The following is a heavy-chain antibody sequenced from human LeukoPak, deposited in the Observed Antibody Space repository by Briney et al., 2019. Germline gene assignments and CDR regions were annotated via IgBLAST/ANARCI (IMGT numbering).Heavy chain of an antibody. CDR3: ARDRYYDSSGYSFDY. J-gene: IGHJ4*02. CDR2: ISAYNGNT. V-gene: IGHV1-18*01. CDR1: GHTFTSYG. Sequence: ASVKVSCKASGHTFTSYGISWVRQAPGQGLEWMGWISAYNGNTNYAQKLQGRVTMTTDTSTSTAYMELRSLRSDDTAVYYCARDRYYDSSGYSFDYWGQGTLVTVSS. D-gene: IGHD3-22*01.